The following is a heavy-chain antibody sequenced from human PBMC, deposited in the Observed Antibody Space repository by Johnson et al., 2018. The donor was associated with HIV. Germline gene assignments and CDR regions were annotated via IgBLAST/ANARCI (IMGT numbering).Heavy chain of an antibody. CDR2: INSDGSST. CDR1: GFTFSSYW. J-gene: IGHJ3*02. D-gene: IGHD3-16*01. CDR3: ARGSRYTHDNDDVYLLQAFDI. Sequence: AQLVESGGGLVQPGGSLRLSCAASGFTFSSYWMHWVRQAPGKGLEWVSRINSDGSSTSYEDSVKGRITTSRDSSKNTLYLQMNTLRADDTAVYYCARGSRYTHDNDDVYLLQAFDIWGQGTMVTVSS. V-gene: IGHV3-74*02.